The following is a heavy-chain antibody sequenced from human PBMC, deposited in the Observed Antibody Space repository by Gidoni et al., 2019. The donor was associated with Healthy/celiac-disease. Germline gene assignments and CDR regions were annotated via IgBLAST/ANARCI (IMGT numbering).Heavy chain of an antibody. D-gene: IGHD3-3*01. J-gene: IGHJ4*02. V-gene: IGHV3-49*05. CDR3: TRDQITMLGVVIRYFDY. CDR1: GFTFGDYA. CDR2: IRSKAYGGTT. Sequence: EVQLVESGGGLVKPGRSLRLSCTASGFTFGDYAMSWFRQAPGKGLGWVGFIRSKAYGGTTEYAASVKGRCTISRDDSKSIAYLQMNSLKTEDTAVYYCTRDQITMLGVVIRYFDYWGQGTLVTVSS.